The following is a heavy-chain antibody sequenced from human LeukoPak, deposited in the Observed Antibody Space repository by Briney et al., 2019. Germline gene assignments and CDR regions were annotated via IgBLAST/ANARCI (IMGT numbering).Heavy chain of an antibody. CDR2: IYYSGST. CDR3: ASIAVAGPARLDY. V-gene: IGHV4-39*01. CDR1: GGSISSSSYY. Sequence: PSETLSLTCTVSGGSISSSSYYWGWIRQPPGKGLEWIVSIYYSGSTYYNPSLKSRVTISVDTSKNQFSLKLSSVTAADTAVYYCASIAVAGPARLDYWGQGTLVTVSS. D-gene: IGHD6-19*01. J-gene: IGHJ4*02.